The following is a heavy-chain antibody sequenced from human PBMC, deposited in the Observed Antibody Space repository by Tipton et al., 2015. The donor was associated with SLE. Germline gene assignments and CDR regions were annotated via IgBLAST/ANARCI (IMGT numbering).Heavy chain of an antibody. CDR3: AGDRGPEGSGWYFDL. D-gene: IGHD3-10*01. Sequence: GSLRLSCTASGFTFSYYNMNWVRQAPGEGLEWVSSISSTGIYIYNADSLKGRFTISRDNAKNSLYLQMNSLRAEDRAVYYGAGDRGPEGSGWYFDLWDRVTLVTVPT. J-gene: IGHJ2*01. V-gene: IGHV3-21*03. CDR2: ISSTGIYI. CDR1: GFTFSYYN.